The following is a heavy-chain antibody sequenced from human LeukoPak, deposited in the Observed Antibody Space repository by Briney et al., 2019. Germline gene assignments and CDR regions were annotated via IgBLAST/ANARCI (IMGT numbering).Heavy chain of an antibody. V-gene: IGHV3-48*03. CDR3: ARVKYSSSWYTYYFDY. D-gene: IGHD6-13*01. CDR1: GFTFSSYE. CDR2: ISSSGSTI. J-gene: IGHJ4*02. Sequence: GGSLRLSCAASGFTFSSYEMHWVRQAPGKGLEWVSHISSSGSTIYYADSVKGRFTISRDNAKNSLYLQMNSLRAEDTAVYYCARVKYSSSWYTYYFDYWGQGTLVTVSS.